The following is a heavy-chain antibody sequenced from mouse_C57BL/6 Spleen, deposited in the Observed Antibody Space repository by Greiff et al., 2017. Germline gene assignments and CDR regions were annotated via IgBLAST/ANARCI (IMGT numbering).Heavy chain of an antibody. CDR2: IYPGSGST. V-gene: IGHV1-55*01. CDR3: AKPITTVVATHWYFDV. D-gene: IGHD1-1*01. CDR1: GYTFTSYW. J-gene: IGHJ1*03. Sequence: QVQLQQSGAELVKPGASVKMSCKASGYTFTSYWITWVKQRPGQGLEWIGDIYPGSGSTNYNEKFKSKATLTVDTSSSTAYMQLSSLTSEDSAVYYGAKPITTVVATHWYFDVWGTGTTVTVSS.